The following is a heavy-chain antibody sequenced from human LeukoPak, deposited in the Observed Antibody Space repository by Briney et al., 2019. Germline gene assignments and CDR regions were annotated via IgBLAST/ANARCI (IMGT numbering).Heavy chain of an antibody. D-gene: IGHD2-15*01. J-gene: IGHJ6*03. CDR1: GGSISSSSYY. CDR3: AKSGYCSGGSCYSALYYFYYMDV. Sequence: SETLSLTCTVSGGSISSSSYYWGWIRQPPGKGLEWIGSIYYSGSTYYNPSLKSRVTISVDTSKNQFSLKLSSVTAADTAVYYCAKSGYCSGGSCYSALYYFYYMDVWGKGTTVTISS. V-gene: IGHV4-39*01. CDR2: IYYSGST.